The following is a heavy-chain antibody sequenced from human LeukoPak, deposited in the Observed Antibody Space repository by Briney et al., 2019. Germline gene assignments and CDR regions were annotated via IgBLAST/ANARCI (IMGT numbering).Heavy chain of an antibody. CDR1: GYTFTGYY. CDR2: INPNSGGT. Sequence: ASVKVSCKASGYTFTGYYMHWVRQAPGQGLEWMGWINPNSGGTNYAQKFQGRVTMTRDTSISTAYMELSRLRSDDTAMYYCARAYDSSGYCPDYWGEGTLVTVSS. CDR3: ARAYDSSGYCPDY. V-gene: IGHV1-2*02. D-gene: IGHD3-22*01. J-gene: IGHJ4*02.